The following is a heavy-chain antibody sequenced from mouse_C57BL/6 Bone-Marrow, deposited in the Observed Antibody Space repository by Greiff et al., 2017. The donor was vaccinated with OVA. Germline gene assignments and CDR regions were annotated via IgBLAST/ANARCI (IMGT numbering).Heavy chain of an antibody. J-gene: IGHJ3*01. V-gene: IGHV1-26*01. D-gene: IGHD4-1*01. CDR2: INPNNGGT. Sequence: EVQLQQSGPELVKPGASVKISCKASGYTFTDYYMNWVKQRHGKSLEWIGDINPNNGGTRYNQKLKGPATLTVSQSSSTAYMELRSLTSEDSAVYYCARNWSPRAYWGQGTLVTVSA. CDR1: GYTFTDYY. CDR3: ARNWSPRAY.